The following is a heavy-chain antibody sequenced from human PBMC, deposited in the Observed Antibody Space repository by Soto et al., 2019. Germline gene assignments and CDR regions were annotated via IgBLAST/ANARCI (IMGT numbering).Heavy chain of an antibody. CDR1: GFSFNNFG. CDR2: ISRDGSSK. Sequence: QVQLVESGGGVVQPGRSLRLSCAASGFSFNNFGVHWVRQAPGKGLEWVAIISRDGSSKFYADSVKGRFTISRDNSKNMLYLEMNSLRVEDTAVYYCAKADNFDSFFFDYWGQGTLVTVSS. D-gene: IGHD3-9*01. CDR3: AKADNFDSFFFDY. V-gene: IGHV3-30*18. J-gene: IGHJ4*02.